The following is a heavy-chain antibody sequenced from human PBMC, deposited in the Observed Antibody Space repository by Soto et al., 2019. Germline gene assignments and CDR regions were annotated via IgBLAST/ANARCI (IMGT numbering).Heavy chain of an antibody. D-gene: IGHD2-21*01. CDR2: ISSDGTTI. CDR1: VLTISKFE. Sequence: PGGSLRLSCAVSVLTISKFEMTWVRQAPGKGLEWVSSISSDGTTIYYADSVKGRFTISRDNEKNSLYLQMNSLKGEDTATYYCVRVGVVARPYWGQGNPVTVSS. J-gene: IGHJ4*02. CDR3: VRVGVVARPY. V-gene: IGHV3-48*03.